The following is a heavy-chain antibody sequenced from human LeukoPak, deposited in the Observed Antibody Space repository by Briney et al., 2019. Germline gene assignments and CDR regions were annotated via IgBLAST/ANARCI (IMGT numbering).Heavy chain of an antibody. V-gene: IGHV1-69*06. CDR2: IIPIFGTA. J-gene: IGHJ4*02. Sequence: SVKVSCKASGGTFSSYAISWVRQAPGQGLEWMGGIIPIFGTANYAQKFQGRVTITADKSTSTAYMELSSLRSEDTAVYYCAREGVATSSGALDYWGQGTLVTVSS. CDR3: AREGVATSSGALDY. CDR1: GGTFSSYA. D-gene: IGHD5-12*01.